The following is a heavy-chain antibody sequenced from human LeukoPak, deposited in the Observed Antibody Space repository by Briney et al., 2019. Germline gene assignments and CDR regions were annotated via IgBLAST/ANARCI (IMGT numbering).Heavy chain of an antibody. V-gene: IGHV3-23*01. Sequence: PGGSLRLSCAASGFTFSSYAMSWVRQAPGKGLEWVSAISGSGGSTYYADSVKGRFTISRDNSKNTLYLQMNSLRAEDTAVYYCAKDRDGDYVLGYYYYGMDVWGQGTTVTVSS. J-gene: IGHJ6*02. D-gene: IGHD4-17*01. CDR3: AKDRDGDYVLGYYYYGMDV. CDR2: ISGSGGST. CDR1: GFTFSSYA.